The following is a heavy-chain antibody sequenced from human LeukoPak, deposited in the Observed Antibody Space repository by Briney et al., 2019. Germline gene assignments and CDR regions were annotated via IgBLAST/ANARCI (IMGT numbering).Heavy chain of an antibody. CDR3: ARDSNVVRGVIRDYYYMDV. V-gene: IGHV3-66*01. Sequence: GGSLRLSCAASEFSVGSNYMTWVRQAPGKGLEWVSLIYSGGSTYYTDSVKGRFTISRDNAKNSLYLQMNSLRAEDTAVYYCARDSNVVRGVIRDYYYMDVWGKGTTVTVSS. D-gene: IGHD3-10*01. CDR1: EFSVGSNY. CDR2: IYSGGST. J-gene: IGHJ6*03.